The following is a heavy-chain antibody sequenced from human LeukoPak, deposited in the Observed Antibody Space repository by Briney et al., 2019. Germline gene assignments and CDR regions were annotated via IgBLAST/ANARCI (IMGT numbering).Heavy chain of an antibody. CDR3: ARCPINVEMATISASDI. CDR1: GDSVSSNSAA. J-gene: IGHJ3*02. D-gene: IGHD5-24*01. Sequence: SQTLSLTCAISGDSVSSNSAAWNWIRQSPSRGLEWLGRTYYRSKWYNDYAVSVKSRITINPDTSKNQFSLQLNSVTPEDTAVYYCARCPINVEMATISASDIWGQGTMVTVSS. V-gene: IGHV6-1*01. CDR2: TYYRSKWYN.